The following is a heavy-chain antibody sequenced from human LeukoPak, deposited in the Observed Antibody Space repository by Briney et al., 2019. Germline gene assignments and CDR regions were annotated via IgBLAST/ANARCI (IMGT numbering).Heavy chain of an antibody. CDR1: GFTFRIYD. J-gene: IGHJ4*02. Sequence: PGGSLRLSCVASGFTFRIYDMHWVRQVSGKGLEWVSAIGTDDATYYAGSVKGRFTVSREDAKNSLYLHMNSLRAGDTAVYYCARATYESSGFYGRFDYWGQGILVTVSS. V-gene: IGHV3-13*01. CDR3: ARATYESSGFYGRFDY. D-gene: IGHD3-22*01. CDR2: IGTDDAT.